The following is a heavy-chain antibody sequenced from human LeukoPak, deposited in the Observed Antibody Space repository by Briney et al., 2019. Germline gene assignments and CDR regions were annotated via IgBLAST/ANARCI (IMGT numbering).Heavy chain of an antibody. J-gene: IGHJ4*02. Sequence: SVKVSCKASGYTFTSYDINWVRQAPGQGLEWMGGIIPILGTANYAQKFQGRVTITADESTSTAYMELSSLRSEDTAVYYCATKRGYSYGSPHWGQGTLVTVSS. CDR3: ATKRGYSYGSPH. D-gene: IGHD5-18*01. CDR2: IIPILGTA. V-gene: IGHV1-69*13. CDR1: GYTFTSYD.